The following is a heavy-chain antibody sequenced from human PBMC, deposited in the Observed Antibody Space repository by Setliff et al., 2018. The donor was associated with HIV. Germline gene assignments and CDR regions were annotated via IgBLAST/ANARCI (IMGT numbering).Heavy chain of an antibody. CDR1: GGSISSGNYY. CDR2: LYYSGST. Sequence: SETLSLTCTVSGGSISSGNYYWGWIRQPPGRGLEWIGSLYYSGSTYYNPSLKSRVTISVDTSKNQFSLKLTSVTAADTAVYYCARLPFSGYLRIDAFDIWGQGTMVTVSS. V-gene: IGHV4-39*01. CDR3: ARLPFSGYLRIDAFDI. J-gene: IGHJ3*02. D-gene: IGHD3-22*01.